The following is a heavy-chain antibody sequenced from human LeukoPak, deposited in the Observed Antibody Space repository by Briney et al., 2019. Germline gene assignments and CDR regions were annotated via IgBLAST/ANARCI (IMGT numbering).Heavy chain of an antibody. Sequence: SETLSLTCSVSGGSITSYYWRWIRQSPMKGLEWIGSVYNRGTTCYNTSLKSRVTISGDTSKNQLSLRMTYVTTADTAVYFCARDYGGNSGEFDPWGQGTLVTVSS. J-gene: IGHJ5*02. D-gene: IGHD4-23*01. CDR3: ARDYGGNSGEFDP. CDR2: VYNRGTT. CDR1: GGSITSYY. V-gene: IGHV4-59*01.